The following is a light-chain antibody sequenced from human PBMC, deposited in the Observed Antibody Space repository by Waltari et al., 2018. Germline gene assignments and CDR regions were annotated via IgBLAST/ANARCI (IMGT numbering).Light chain of an antibody. CDR3: QQYHSYSYT. CDR1: QSISSW. V-gene: IGKV1-5*03. Sequence: DIQMPQSPSTLSACVGDRVSTTCRASQSISSWLAWYQQKPGKAPKLLIYKASTLQSGVPSRFSGSGSGTEFTLTIRSLQPDDFATYYCQQYHSYSYTFGQGTKLEIK. CDR2: KAS. J-gene: IGKJ2*01.